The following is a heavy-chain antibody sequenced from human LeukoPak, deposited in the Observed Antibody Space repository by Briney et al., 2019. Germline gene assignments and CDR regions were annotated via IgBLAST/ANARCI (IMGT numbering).Heavy chain of an antibody. V-gene: IGHV3-53*01. Sequence: TGGSLRLSCAASGFTVSSIYMSWVRQAPGKGLEWISVIYGGSNTYYYADSVKGRFTISRDNAKNSLYLQMNSLRAEDTAVYYCAELGITMIGGVWGKGTTVTISS. CDR2: IYGGSNT. CDR3: AELGITMIGGV. D-gene: IGHD3-10*02. CDR1: GFTVSSIY. J-gene: IGHJ6*04.